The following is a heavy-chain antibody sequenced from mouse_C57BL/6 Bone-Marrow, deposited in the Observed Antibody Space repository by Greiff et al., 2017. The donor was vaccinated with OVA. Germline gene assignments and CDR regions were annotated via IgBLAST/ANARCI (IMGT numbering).Heavy chain of an antibody. CDR3: ARRRKNYYGSSYAFAY. J-gene: IGHJ3*01. V-gene: IGHV1-54*01. Sequence: VKLQESGAELVRPGTSVKVSCKASGYAFTNYLIEWVKQRPGQGLEWIGMIHPNSGSTNYNEKFKSKATLTVDKSSSTAYMQLSSLTSEDSAVYYCARRRKNYYGSSYAFAYWGQGTLVTVSA. CDR2: IHPNSGST. CDR1: GYAFTNYL. D-gene: IGHD1-1*01.